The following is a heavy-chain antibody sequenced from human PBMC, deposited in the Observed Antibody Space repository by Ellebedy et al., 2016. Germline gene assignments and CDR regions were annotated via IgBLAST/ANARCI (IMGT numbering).Heavy chain of an antibody. CDR2: IYHSGST. CDR1: GDSISSFSDY. V-gene: IGHV4-30-2*01. J-gene: IGHJ4*02. D-gene: IGHD6-6*01. Sequence: SETLSLTCSVAGDSISSFSDYWSWIRQPPGKGLEWIGYIYHSGSTYYNPSLKSRVTISVDRSKNQFSLKLSSVTAADTAVYYCARGGPSIAARGAYYWGQGTLVTVSS. CDR3: ARGGPSIAARGAYY.